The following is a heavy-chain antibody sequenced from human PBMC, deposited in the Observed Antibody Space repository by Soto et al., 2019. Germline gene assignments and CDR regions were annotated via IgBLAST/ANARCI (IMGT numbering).Heavy chain of an antibody. D-gene: IGHD3-9*01. CDR3: AALPSYYDICSSYGMDV. CDR2: IIPIFGTA. V-gene: IGHV1-69*12. J-gene: IGHJ6*02. CDR1: GGTFSSYA. Sequence: QVQLVQSGAEVKKPGSSVKVSCQASGGTFSSYAISWVRQAPGQGLEWMGGIIPIFGTANYAQKFQGRVTSTADESASTAHMELSSLRSEDTAVYYCAALPSYYDICSSYGMDVWGPGTTVTVSS.